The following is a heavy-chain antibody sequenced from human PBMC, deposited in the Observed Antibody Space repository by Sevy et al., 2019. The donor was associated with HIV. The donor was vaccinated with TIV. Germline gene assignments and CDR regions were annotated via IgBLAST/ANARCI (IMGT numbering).Heavy chain of an antibody. CDR2: IKQDGSEK. V-gene: IGHV3-7*01. CDR1: GFTFSSYW. CDR3: AREGSLSSGWYPGAFDI. J-gene: IGHJ3*02. Sequence: GGSLRLSCAASGFTFSSYWMSWVRQAPGKGLEWVANIKQDGSEKYYVGSVKGRFTISRDNAKNSLYLQMNSLRAEDTAVYYCAREGSLSSGWYPGAFDIWGQRTMVTVSS. D-gene: IGHD6-19*01.